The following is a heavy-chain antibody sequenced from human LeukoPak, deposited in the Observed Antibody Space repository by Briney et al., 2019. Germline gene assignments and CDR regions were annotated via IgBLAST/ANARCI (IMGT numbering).Heavy chain of an antibody. D-gene: IGHD4-23*01. CDR3: ARVGFYGGNSDWYFDL. CDR1: GFSFSSYE. J-gene: IGHJ2*01. CDR2: ISSSGSII. V-gene: IGHV3-48*03. Sequence: GGSLTLSCAASGFSFSSYEVNWVRQAPGKGLEWVSYISSSGSIIYYADSVKGRFTISRDNAKNSLYLQMNSLRAEDTAAYYCARVGFYGGNSDWYFDLWGRGTLVTVSS.